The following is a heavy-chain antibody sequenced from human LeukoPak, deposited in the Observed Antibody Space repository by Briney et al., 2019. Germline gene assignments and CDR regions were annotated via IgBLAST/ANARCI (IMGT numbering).Heavy chain of an antibody. J-gene: IGHJ5*02. CDR3: ARGLVVVVPAASDYWFDP. D-gene: IGHD2-2*01. CDR1: GFTFSSYS. CDR2: ISSSSTYI. Sequence: GGSLRLSCAASGFTFSSYSMNWVRQAPGKGLEWVSSISSSSTYIYYADSVKGRFTISRDNAKNSLYLQMNSLRAEDTAVYYCARGLVVVVPAASDYWFDPWGQGTLVTVSS. V-gene: IGHV3-21*01.